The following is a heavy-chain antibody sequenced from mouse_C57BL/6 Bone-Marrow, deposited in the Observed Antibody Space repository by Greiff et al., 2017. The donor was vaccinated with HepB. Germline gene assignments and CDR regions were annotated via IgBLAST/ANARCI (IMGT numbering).Heavy chain of an antibody. D-gene: IGHD2-5*01. CDR1: GFPFNTYA. V-gene: IGHV10-3*01. J-gene: IGHJ3*01. Sequence: DAGGGLVQPKGSLKLSCAASGFPFNTYAMHWVRQAPGKGLEGVARIRSKSSNYATYYADSVKDRFTISRDDSQSMLYLQMNNLKTEDTAMYYCVRDLSKGFAYWGQGTLVTVSA. CDR2: IRSKSSNYAT. CDR3: VRDLSKGFAY.